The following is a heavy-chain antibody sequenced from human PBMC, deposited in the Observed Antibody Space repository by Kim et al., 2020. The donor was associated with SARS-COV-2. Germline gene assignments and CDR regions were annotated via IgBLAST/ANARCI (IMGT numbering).Heavy chain of an antibody. CDR2: IYYSGST. J-gene: IGHJ4*02. D-gene: IGHD3-22*01. CDR3: AGTRRGYYDSSGYSLY. CDR1: GGSISSGGYY. V-gene: IGHV4-31*03. Sequence: SETLSLTCTVSGGSISSGGYYWSWIRQHPGKGLEWIGYIYYSGSTYYNPSLKSRVTISVDTSKNQFSLKLSSVTAADTAVYYCAGTRRGYYDSSGYSLYWGQGTLVTVSS.